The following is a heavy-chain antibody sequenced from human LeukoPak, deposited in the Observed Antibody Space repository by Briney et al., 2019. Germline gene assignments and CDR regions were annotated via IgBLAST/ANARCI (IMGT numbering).Heavy chain of an antibody. D-gene: IGHD5-18*01. CDR1: GGSISSSSYY. CDR3: AQLRYYYFDY. J-gene: IGHJ4*02. V-gene: IGHV4-39*07. CDR2: IYHSGST. Sequence: SETLSLTCTVSGGSISSSSYYWGWIRQPPGKGLEWIGSIYHSGSTNYNPSLKSRVTISVDKSKNQFSLKLSSVTAADTSLYYCAQLRYYYFDYWGQGTLVTVSS.